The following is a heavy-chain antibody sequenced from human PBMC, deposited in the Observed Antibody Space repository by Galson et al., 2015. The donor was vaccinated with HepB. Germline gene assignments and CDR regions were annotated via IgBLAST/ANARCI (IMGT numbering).Heavy chain of an antibody. CDR2: ISGDGKTT. D-gene: IGHD1-1*01. Sequence: SLRLSCADSGFSFTTYNMHWVRQGPVKGLEWLAIISGDGKTTFYADSVRGRFTISRDNSKNTLFLQMHSLRPEDTAVYYCARDFNWNYDYWGQGTLVTVSS. V-gene: IGHV3-30*04. CDR3: ARDFNWNYDY. CDR1: GFSFTTYN. J-gene: IGHJ4*02.